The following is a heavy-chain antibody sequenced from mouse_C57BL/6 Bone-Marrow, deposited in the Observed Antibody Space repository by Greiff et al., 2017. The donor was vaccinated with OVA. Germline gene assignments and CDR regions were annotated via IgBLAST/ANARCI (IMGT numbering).Heavy chain of an antibody. D-gene: IGHD2-3*01. CDR3: ARSDGYYVYWYFYV. CDR1: GYTFTSYW. Sequence: QVQLQQPGAELVKPGASVKMSCKASGYTFTSYWITWVKQRPGQGLEWIGDIYPGSGSTNYNEKFKSKATLTVDTSSSTAYMQLSSLTSEDSAVYCCARSDGYYVYWYFYVWGTGTTVTVSS. J-gene: IGHJ1*03. CDR2: IYPGSGST. V-gene: IGHV1-55*01.